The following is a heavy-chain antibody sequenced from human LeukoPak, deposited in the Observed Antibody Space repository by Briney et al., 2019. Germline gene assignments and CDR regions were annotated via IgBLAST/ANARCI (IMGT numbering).Heavy chain of an antibody. CDR2: ISSSSDII. V-gene: IGHV3-48*04. CDR1: GFTFSSYS. D-gene: IGHD5-24*01. J-gene: IGHJ4*02. Sequence: GGSLRLSCAASGFTFSSYSMNWVRQAPGTGLEWVSYISSSSDIIFYADSVKGRFTISRDNAENSLYLQMNSLRAEDTAVYYCARDIGGMATDYYFDYWGQGTLVTVSS. CDR3: ARDIGGMATDYYFDY.